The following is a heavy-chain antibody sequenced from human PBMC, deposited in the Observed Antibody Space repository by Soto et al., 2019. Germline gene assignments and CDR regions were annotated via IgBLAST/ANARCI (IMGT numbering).Heavy chain of an antibody. CDR2: ISYDGSNK. V-gene: IGHV3-30*18. Sequence: QVQLVESGGGEVQPGRSLRISCAASGFTFSSYGRHWVRQAPGKGLEWVAVISYDGSNKYYAYSVKGRFTISRDNSKNTLYLQMNSLRAEDTDVYYCAKETRHYGMDVWGQGATVTVSS. J-gene: IGHJ6*02. CDR3: AKETRHYGMDV. CDR1: GFTFSSYG.